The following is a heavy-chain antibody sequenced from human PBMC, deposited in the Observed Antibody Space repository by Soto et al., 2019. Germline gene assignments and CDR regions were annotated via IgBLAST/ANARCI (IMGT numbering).Heavy chain of an antibody. J-gene: IGHJ4*02. CDR1: GGSISSNNYH. CDR3: ARLLTEAAHTDY. D-gene: IGHD6-13*01. Sequence: SETLSLTCTVSGGSISSNNYHWGWIRQPPGKGLDWIGTIYYSRTTYYKPSLKSRVTISVDTSKNQFSLKLISVTAADTAVYYCARLLTEAAHTDYWGQGPLVTVSS. V-gene: IGHV4-39*01. CDR2: IYYSRTT.